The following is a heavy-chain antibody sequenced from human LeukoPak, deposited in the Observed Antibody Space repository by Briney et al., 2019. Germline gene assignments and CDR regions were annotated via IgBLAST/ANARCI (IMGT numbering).Heavy chain of an antibody. CDR2: INSDGSST. CDR1: GFTFSSYW. V-gene: IGHV3-74*01. CDR3: ARDGYSGDYYYGMDV. D-gene: IGHD5-12*01. Sequence: GGSLRLSCAASGFTFSSYWMHWVRQAPGKGLVWVSRINSDGSSTGYADSVKGRFTISRDNSKNTLYLQMNSLRAEDTAVYYCARDGYSGDYYYGMDVWGQGTTVTVSS. J-gene: IGHJ6*02.